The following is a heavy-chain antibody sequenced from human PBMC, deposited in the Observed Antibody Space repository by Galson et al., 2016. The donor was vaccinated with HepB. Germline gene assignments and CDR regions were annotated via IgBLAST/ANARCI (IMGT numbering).Heavy chain of an antibody. Sequence: SVKVSCKASNYTFTRFGITWVRQAPGQGLEWMGWISAYSGYTKYSQTPQGRLTVTTDKSTSTAYMELRSLRSDDTAVYFCARASWEFATNFDYWGQGTQVIVYS. D-gene: IGHD1-26*01. CDR2: ISAYSGYT. CDR1: NYTFTRFG. CDR3: ARASWEFATNFDY. J-gene: IGHJ4*02. V-gene: IGHV1-18*01.